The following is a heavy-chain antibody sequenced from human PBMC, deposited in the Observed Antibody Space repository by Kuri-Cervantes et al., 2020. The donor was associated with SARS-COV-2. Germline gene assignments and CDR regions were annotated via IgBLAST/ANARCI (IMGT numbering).Heavy chain of an antibody. V-gene: IGHV3-21*01. CDR1: GFTFSSYA. Sequence: GESLKISCAASGFTFSSYAMSWVRQAPGKGLEWVSAISSTSTYINYVDSVKGRFTISRDDAKNSLYLQMNSLRAEDTAVYYCANHRKGWELPDWGQGTLVTVSS. CDR2: ISSTSTYI. J-gene: IGHJ4*02. CDR3: ANHRKGWELPD. D-gene: IGHD1-26*01.